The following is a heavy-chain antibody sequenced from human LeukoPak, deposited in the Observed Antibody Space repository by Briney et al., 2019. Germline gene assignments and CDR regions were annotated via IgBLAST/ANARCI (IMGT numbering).Heavy chain of an antibody. Sequence: SETLSLTCAVYGGSFSGYYWSWIRQPPGKGLEWIGEINHSGSTNYNPSLKSRVTISVDTSKNQFSLKLSSVTAADTAVYYCARKRGGAHSSRNYYYYYMDVWGKGTTVTVSS. V-gene: IGHV4-34*01. CDR2: INHSGST. CDR1: GGSFSGYY. J-gene: IGHJ6*03. D-gene: IGHD6-13*01. CDR3: ARKRGGAHSSRNYYYYYMDV.